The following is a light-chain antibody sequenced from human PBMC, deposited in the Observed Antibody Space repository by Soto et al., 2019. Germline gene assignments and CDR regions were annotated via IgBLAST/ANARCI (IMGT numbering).Light chain of an antibody. CDR1: DTDIGGYNY. CDR3: SSYTSRSTHV. J-gene: IGLJ1*01. Sequence: QSVLTQPASVSGSPGQSITVSCTGTDTDIGGYNYVSWYQQHPDQAPKLRLSEVNNRPSGVSNRFSGSKSGNTASLTISGLQAEDEADYYCSSYTSRSTHVFGTGTQLTVL. V-gene: IGLV2-14*01. CDR2: EVN.